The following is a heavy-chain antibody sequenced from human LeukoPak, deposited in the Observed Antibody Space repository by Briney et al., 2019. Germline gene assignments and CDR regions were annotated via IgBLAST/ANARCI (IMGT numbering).Heavy chain of an antibody. V-gene: IGHV1-8*01. Sequence: ASVKVSCKASGYTFTSYDINWVRQATGQGLEWMGWMNPNSGNTGYAQKFHGRVTMTRNTSISTAYMELSSLRSEDTAVYYCAREVIQGFKYQLLRRYNWFDPWGQGTLVTVSS. D-gene: IGHD2-2*01. CDR1: GYTFTSYD. CDR3: AREVIQGFKYQLLRRYNWFDP. J-gene: IGHJ5*02. CDR2: MNPNSGNT.